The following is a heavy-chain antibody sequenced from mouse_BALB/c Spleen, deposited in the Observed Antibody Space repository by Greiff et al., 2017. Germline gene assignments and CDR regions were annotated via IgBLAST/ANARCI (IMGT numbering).Heavy chain of an antibody. D-gene: IGHD2-12*01. J-gene: IGHJ3*01. CDR3: ARDLVPTPFAY. V-gene: IGHV2-9*02. CDR1: GFSLTSYG. CDR2: IWAGGST. Sequence: QVQLKESGPGLVAPSQSLSITCTVSGFSLTSYGVHWVRQPPGKGLEWLGVIWAGGSTNYNSALMSRLSISKDNSKSQVFLKMNSLQTDDTAMYYCARDLVPTPFAYWGQGTLVTVSA.